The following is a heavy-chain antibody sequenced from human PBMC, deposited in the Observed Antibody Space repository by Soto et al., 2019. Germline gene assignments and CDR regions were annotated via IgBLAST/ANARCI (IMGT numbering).Heavy chain of an antibody. CDR1: GFSLSTSGVG. D-gene: IGHD5-12*01. CDR3: AHRYWSGYEIHAFDI. CDR2: IYWDDDK. V-gene: IGHV2-5*02. J-gene: IGHJ3*02. Sequence: QITLKESGPTLVKPTQTLTLTCTFSGFSLSTSGVGVGWIRQPPGKALEWLALIYWDDDKRYSPSLKSRLTITKDTSKNQVVLTMTNMDPVETATYYCAHRYWSGYEIHAFDIWGQGTMVTVSS.